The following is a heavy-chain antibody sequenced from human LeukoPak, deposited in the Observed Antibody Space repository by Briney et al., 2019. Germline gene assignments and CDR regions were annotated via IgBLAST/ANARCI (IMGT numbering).Heavy chain of an antibody. D-gene: IGHD4-17*01. V-gene: IGHV4-30-2*01. CDR1: GGSISSGGYS. CDR2: IYHSGST. J-gene: IGHJ5*02. Sequence: SETLSLTCAVSGGSISSGGYSWSRIRQPPGKGLEWIGYIYHSGSTYYNPSLKSRVTISVDRSKNQFSLKLSSVTAADTAVYYCARDYNDYGDNWFDPWGQGTLVTVSS. CDR3: ARDYNDYGDNWFDP.